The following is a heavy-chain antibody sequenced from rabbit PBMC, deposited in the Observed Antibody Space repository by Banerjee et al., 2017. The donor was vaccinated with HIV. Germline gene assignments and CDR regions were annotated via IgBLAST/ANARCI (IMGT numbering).Heavy chain of an antibody. CDR1: GFDFSSYW. V-gene: IGHV1S45*01. Sequence: QQQLVESGGGLVQPGGTLTLTCTASGFDFSSYWMCWVRQAPGKGLEWIACIYAGSSGSTYYAGWAKGRFTISKTSSTTVTLQMTSLTAADTATYFCARYYTYDYVGDAYPTLWGPGTLVTVS. J-gene: IGHJ4*01. CDR3: ARYYTYDYVGDAYPTL. D-gene: IGHD6-1*01. CDR2: IYAGSSGST.